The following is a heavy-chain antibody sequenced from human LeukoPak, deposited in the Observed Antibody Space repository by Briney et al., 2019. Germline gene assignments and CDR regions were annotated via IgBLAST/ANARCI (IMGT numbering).Heavy chain of an antibody. D-gene: IGHD3-22*01. CDR2: ISYDGSNK. V-gene: IGHV3-30*18. CDR1: GFTFSSYG. Sequence: GGSLRLSCAASGFTFSSYGMHWVRQAPGKGLEWVAVISYDGSNKYYADSVKGRFTISRDNSKNTLYLQMNSLRAEDTAVYYCAKDRDSSGYYSDYWGQGTLVTVSP. J-gene: IGHJ4*02. CDR3: AKDRDSSGYYSDY.